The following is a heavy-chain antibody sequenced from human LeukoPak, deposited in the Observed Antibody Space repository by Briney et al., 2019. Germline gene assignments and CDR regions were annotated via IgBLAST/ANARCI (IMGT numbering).Heavy chain of an antibody. J-gene: IGHJ4*02. CDR1: GFTVSSNY. D-gene: IGHD5-24*01. V-gene: IGHV3-53*01. Sequence: GGSLRLSCAASGFTVSSNYMSWVRQAPGKGLEWVSHIYSGGSTYYGDSVKGRFTISRDESKNTLYLQMNSLRAEDTAVYYCARAKNGIGGDGYNSPFDYWGQGTLVTVSS. CDR3: ARAKNGIGGDGYNSPFDY. CDR2: IYSGGST.